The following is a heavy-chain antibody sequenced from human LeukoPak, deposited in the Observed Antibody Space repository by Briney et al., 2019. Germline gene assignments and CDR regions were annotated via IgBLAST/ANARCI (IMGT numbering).Heavy chain of an antibody. J-gene: IGHJ4*02. CDR3: ARVRCSSNSCFPDY. CDR1: GFTFSTYW. CDR2: IKQDGSDK. V-gene: IGHV3-7*01. D-gene: IGHD2-2*01. Sequence: GVSLRFSCAASGFTFSTYWMSWVRQAPGKGLEWVANIKQDGSDKYYVDSVKGRFTISRDNAKNSLFLQMNSLRAEDTAVYYCARVRCSSNSCFPDYWGQGTLVTVSS.